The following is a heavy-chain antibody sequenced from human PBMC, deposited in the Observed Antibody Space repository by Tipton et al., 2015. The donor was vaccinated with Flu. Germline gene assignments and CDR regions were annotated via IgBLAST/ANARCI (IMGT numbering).Heavy chain of an antibody. J-gene: IGHJ4*02. CDR3: ARGSGSGTYVIFYF. CDR2: IYASGST. D-gene: IGHD3-10*01. CDR1: GDSISSFY. Sequence: TLSLTCTVSGDSISSFYWNWIRQPAGKGLEWIGRIYASGSTNYNPSLKSRVTMSIDTSKNQFSLKVSSVTDADTAVYYCARGSGSGTYVIFYFWGQGTLVNVSS. V-gene: IGHV4-4*07.